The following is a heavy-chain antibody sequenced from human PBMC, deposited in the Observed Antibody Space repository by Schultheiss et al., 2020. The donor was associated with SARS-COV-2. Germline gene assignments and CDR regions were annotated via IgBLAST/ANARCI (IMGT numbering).Heavy chain of an antibody. CDR1: GFTFSSYG. CDR3: ATSPSNDYYMDV. CDR2: ISGSGGST. D-gene: IGHD2-8*01. V-gene: IGHV3-23*01. Sequence: GGSLRLSCAASGFTFSSYGMHWVRQAPGKGLEWVSAISGSGGSTYYADSVKGRFTISRDNSKNTLYLQMNSLRAEDTAAYYCATSPSNDYYMDVWGKGTTVTVAS. J-gene: IGHJ6*03.